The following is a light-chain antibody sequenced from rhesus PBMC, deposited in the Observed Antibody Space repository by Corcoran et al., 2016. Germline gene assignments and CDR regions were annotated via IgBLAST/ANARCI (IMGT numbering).Light chain of an antibody. CDR3: QQYNNWNT. CDR1: QSVSSY. Sequence: EIVMTQSPATLSLSQGETATLSCRASQSVSSYVAWYQQKPEQAPRLLIYGASSRATGIPARFSGRGLWTDFTLISSSLEPEDVGVYYWQQYNNWNTFGPGTKLDIK. V-gene: IGKV3S9*01. CDR2: GAS. J-gene: IGKJ3*01.